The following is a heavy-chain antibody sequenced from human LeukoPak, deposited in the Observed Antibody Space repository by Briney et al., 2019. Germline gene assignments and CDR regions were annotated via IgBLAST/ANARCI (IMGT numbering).Heavy chain of an antibody. CDR2: ISSSSSCI. V-gene: IGHV3-21*01. D-gene: IGHD3-22*01. CDR1: GFTFSSYS. CDR3: ARDGYYYDSSGR. Sequence: PGGSLRLSCAASGFTFSSYSMNWVRQAPGKGLEWVSSISSSSSCIYYADSVKGRFTISRDNAKNSLYLQMNSLRAEDTAVYYCARDGYYYDSSGRWGQGTLVTVSS. J-gene: IGHJ4*02.